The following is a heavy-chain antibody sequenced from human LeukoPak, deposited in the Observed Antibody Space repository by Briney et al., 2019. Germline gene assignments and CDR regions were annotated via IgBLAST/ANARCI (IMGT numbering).Heavy chain of an antibody. Sequence: SETLSLTCTVSGGSISSYYWSWIRQPAGRGLEWTGRIYTSGSTNYNPSLKSRVTMSVDTSKNQFSLKLSSVTAADTAVYYCAGTSTMIVPFDYWGQGTLVTVSS. D-gene: IGHD3-22*01. J-gene: IGHJ4*02. CDR2: IYTSGST. CDR3: AGTSTMIVPFDY. V-gene: IGHV4-4*07. CDR1: GGSISSYY.